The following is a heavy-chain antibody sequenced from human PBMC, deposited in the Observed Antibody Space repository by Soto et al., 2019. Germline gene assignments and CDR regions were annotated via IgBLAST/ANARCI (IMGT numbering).Heavy chain of an antibody. CDR1: GITFSGFW. CDR2: VDSAGSGT. Sequence: VPLVESGGGSVQPGGSLRLSCVASGITFSGFWMHWVRQVPGTGLVWVARVDSAGSGTSYADSVKGRFTISRDNAKNTLSLQIDSLRVEDTAVYYCATVFEHWGQGIPVTVSS. J-gene: IGHJ4*02. CDR3: ATVFEH. V-gene: IGHV3-74*01.